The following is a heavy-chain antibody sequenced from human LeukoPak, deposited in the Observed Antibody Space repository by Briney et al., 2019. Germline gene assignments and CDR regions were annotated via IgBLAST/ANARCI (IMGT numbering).Heavy chain of an antibody. CDR1: GFTFSSYG. Sequence: GGSLRLSCAASGFTFSSYGMHWVLQAPGKGLEWVAVIWYDGSNKYYADSVKGRFTISRDNSKNTLYLQMNSLRAEDTAVYYCARGMVVAAPDYWGQGTLVTVSS. J-gene: IGHJ4*02. CDR2: IWYDGSNK. V-gene: IGHV3-33*01. CDR3: ARGMVVAAPDY. D-gene: IGHD6-6*01.